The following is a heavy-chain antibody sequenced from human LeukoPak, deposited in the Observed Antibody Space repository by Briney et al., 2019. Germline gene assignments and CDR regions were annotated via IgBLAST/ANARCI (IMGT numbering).Heavy chain of an antibody. CDR3: ARGGSRHLNP. CDR1: GGSISSGGYY. V-gene: IGHV4-31*03. J-gene: IGHJ5*02. CDR2: IYYSGST. Sequence: SQTLSLTCTVSGGSISSGGYYWSWIRQHPGKGLEWIGYIYYSGSTYYNPSLKSRVTISVDTSKNQFSLKLSSVTAADTAEYYCARGGSRHLNPWGQGTLVTVSS.